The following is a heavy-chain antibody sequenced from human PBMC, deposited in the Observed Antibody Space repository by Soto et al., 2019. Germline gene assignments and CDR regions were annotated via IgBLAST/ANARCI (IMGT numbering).Heavy chain of an antibody. D-gene: IGHD3-10*01. CDR1: GFTFDDYA. J-gene: IGHJ3*02. CDR3: ARDGVSAFDI. CDR2: ISWNSGSI. V-gene: IGHV3-9*01. Sequence: PGGSLRLSCAASGFTFDDYAMHWVRQAPGKGLEWVSGISWNSGSIGYADSVEGRFTISRDNAKNSLYLQMNSLRAEDTALYYCARDGVSAFDIWGQGTMVTVSS.